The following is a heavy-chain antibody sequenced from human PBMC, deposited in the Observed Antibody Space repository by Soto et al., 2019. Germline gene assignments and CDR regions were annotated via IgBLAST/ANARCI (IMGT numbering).Heavy chain of an antibody. J-gene: IGHJ6*03. CDR1: GDSVSSNSAA. CDR2: TYYRSRWYN. V-gene: IGHV6-1*01. D-gene: IGHD1-7*01. CDR3: AGTTSHQWYYMDV. Sequence: SQTLSLTCAISGDSVSSNSAACNWIRQSPSRGLEWLARTYYRSRWYNDYAVSVRSRITVNPDTSKNQFSLQLTSVTPEDTAVYYCAGTTSHQWYYMDVWGKGTTVTVSS.